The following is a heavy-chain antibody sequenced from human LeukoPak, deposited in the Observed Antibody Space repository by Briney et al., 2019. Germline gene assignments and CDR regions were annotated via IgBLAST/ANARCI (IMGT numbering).Heavy chain of an antibody. CDR2: IRQDGGLK. V-gene: IGHV3-7*01. CDR3: AREIVGATKSYFDY. Sequence: PGGSLRLSCVASGFSVSNYYMSWVRQAPGKGLEWVANIRQDGGLKYYVDSVKGRFTISRDNAENSLYLQMNSLRAEDTAVYYCAREIVGATKSYFDYWGQGTLVTASS. D-gene: IGHD1-26*01. J-gene: IGHJ4*02. CDR1: GFSVSNYY.